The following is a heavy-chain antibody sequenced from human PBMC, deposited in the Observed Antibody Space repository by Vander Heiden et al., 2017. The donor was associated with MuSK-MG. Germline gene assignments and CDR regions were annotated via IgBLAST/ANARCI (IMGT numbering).Heavy chain of an antibody. Sequence: QVQLVQSGAEVKKPGSSVKVSCKASGGTFSSYAISWVRQAPGQGLEWMGGIIPIFGTANYAQKFQGRVTITADESTSTAYMELSSLRSEDTAVYYCARGWYDILTGSVVYYYMDVWGKGTTVTVSS. CDR2: IIPIFGTA. J-gene: IGHJ6*03. D-gene: IGHD3-9*01. CDR1: GGTFSSYA. CDR3: ARGWYDILTGSVVYYYMDV. V-gene: IGHV1-69*01.